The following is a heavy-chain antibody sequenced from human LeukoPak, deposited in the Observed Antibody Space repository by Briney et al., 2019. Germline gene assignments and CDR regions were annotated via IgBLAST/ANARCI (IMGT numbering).Heavy chain of an antibody. CDR3: ARDPYGSGDGYFDY. CDR2: IWYNGSKK. CDR1: GFTFSDHG. V-gene: IGHV3-33*01. J-gene: IGHJ4*02. D-gene: IGHD3-10*01. Sequence: GWSLRLSCAASGFTFSDHGMHWVRQAPGKGLEWVAIIWYNGSKKYYAESVKGRFTISRDNSKNTLYLQMSSLRAEDTAVYYCARDPYGSGDGYFDYWGQGTLVTVSS.